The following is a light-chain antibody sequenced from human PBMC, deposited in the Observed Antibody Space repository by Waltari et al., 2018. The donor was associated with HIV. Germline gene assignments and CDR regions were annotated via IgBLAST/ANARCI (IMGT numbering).Light chain of an antibody. CDR1: SSDVGSYNY. CDR3: GSYPSSITYA. J-gene: IGLJ1*01. Sequence: QSALTQPASVSGSPGQSITIACCGTSSDVGSYNYVSWYQHHPDQDPKLMIYHVDNRLPEVASRFSSSKSGNTASLTISGLRVEDEPDYYGGSYPSSITYAFGPGSEVTV. CDR2: HVD. V-gene: IGLV2-14*03.